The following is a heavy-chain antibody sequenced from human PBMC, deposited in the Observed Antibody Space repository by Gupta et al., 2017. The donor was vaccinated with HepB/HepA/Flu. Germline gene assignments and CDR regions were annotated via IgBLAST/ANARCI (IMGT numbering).Heavy chain of an antibody. CDR1: GYTFVSYG. Sequence: QAQLVQSGDEVKKPGASVKVSCKASGYTFVSYGLNWVRQAPGQGLEWVGWISAFTGATKQAQKFQDRVTMTTDTSTTTAYLDLRSLKSDDTAVYFCARDAHYFGSDHYYTEAIDIWGQGTMITVSS. CDR3: ARDAHYFGSDHYYTEAIDI. D-gene: IGHD3-3*01. J-gene: IGHJ3*02. V-gene: IGHV1-18*01. CDR2: ISAFTGAT.